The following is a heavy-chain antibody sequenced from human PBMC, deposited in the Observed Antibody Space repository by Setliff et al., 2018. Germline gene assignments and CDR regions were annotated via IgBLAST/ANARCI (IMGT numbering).Heavy chain of an antibody. J-gene: IGHJ6*03. CDR3: ARHYGDSYSYYYIDV. CDR1: GGSISSSTYY. V-gene: IGHV4-39*01. D-gene: IGHD4-17*01. CDR2: IYYSGST. Sequence: SETLSLTCTVSGGSISSSTYYWGWIRQPPGKGLEWIATIYYSGSTYYNPSLKSRVTISVDTSENQFSVKLSSVTAADTAVYYCARHYGDSYSYYYIDVWGNGTTVTVS.